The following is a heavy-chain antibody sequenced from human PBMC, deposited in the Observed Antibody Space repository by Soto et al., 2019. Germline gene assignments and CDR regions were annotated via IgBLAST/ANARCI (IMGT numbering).Heavy chain of an antibody. Sequence: VASVKVSCKASGYSFTSYFMHWVRQAPGQGLEWMGLISPSGFSTSYAQRFQGRVTMTNDTSTSTFYMELSSLTSEDTAVYYCAREXMAFDYWGQGTLVTVSS. V-gene: IGHV1-46*01. CDR2: ISPSGFST. D-gene: IGHD3-10*01. CDR1: GYSFTSYF. CDR3: AREXMAFDY. J-gene: IGHJ4*02.